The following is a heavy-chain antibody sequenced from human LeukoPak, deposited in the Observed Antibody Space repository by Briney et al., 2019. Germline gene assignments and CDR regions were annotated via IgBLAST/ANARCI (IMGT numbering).Heavy chain of an antibody. CDR1: GFTFSGSA. J-gene: IGHJ3*01. CDR3: TRQPPTGSAAFDL. D-gene: IGHD3-10*01. CDR2: IRSKANSYAT. Sequence: GGSLRLSCAASGFTFSGSAMHWVRQASGKGLEWVGRIRSKANSYATAYAASVKGRFTISRDDSKNTAYLQMNSLKTEDTAVYYCTRQPPTGSAAFDLSGQGTMVTVSS. V-gene: IGHV3-73*01.